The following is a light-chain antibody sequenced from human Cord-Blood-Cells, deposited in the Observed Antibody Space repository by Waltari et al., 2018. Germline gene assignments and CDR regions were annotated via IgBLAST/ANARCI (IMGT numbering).Light chain of an antibody. V-gene: IGKV3-20*01. CDR3: QQYGSSPLT. CDR2: GAS. J-gene: IGKJ4*01. Sequence: EIVLTQSPGTLSLSPGERATLPCRASQSVSRSYLAWYQQKPGQAPRLLIYGASSRATGIPDGFSGSGSGTDFTLTISRLEPEDCAVYYCQQYGSSPLTFGGGTKVEIK. CDR1: QSVSRSY.